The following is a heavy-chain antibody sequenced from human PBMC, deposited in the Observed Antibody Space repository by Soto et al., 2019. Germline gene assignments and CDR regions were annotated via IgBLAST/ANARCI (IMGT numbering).Heavy chain of an antibody. V-gene: IGHV3-66*01. CDR1: GFTVSSNY. CDR2: IYSGGST. J-gene: IGHJ6*02. Sequence: HPGGSLRLSCAASGFTVSSNYMSWVRQAPGKGLEWVSVIYSGGSTYYADSVKGRFTFSRDNSKSTLYLQMNNLRAEDTAVYYCARGGTYGSGTYFYYYYGMDVWGQGTTVTVSS. D-gene: IGHD3-10*01. CDR3: ARGGTYGSGTYFYYYYGMDV.